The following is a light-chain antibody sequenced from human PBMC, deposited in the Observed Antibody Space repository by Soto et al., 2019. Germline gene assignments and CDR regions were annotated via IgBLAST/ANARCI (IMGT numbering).Light chain of an antibody. CDR2: QDT. Sequence: SYELTQPPSVSVSPGQTASITCSGDKLGDKYACWYQQKPGQSPVVVIYQDTKRPSGIPERISGSNSGNTATLTISGTQAMDEADYYCQAWDKNAHVVFGGGTKLTVL. CDR3: QAWDKNAHVV. J-gene: IGLJ2*01. CDR1: KLGDKY. V-gene: IGLV3-1*01.